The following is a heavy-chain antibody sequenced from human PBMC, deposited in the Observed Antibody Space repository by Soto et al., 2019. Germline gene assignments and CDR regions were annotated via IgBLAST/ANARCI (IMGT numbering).Heavy chain of an antibody. CDR1: GESFSGHI. V-gene: IGHV4-34*01. Sequence: QVQLQQSGAGLSKPSETLSLTCAVYGESFSGHIWTWIRQTPGKGLQWIGQINHSGSASYNPSLKSRVTISVLTSISQFSLELSSAPAADTAVYYCARGLITGSHYSGGRYYFDSWGQGTQVTVSS. CDR3: ARGLITGSHYSGGRYYFDS. J-gene: IGHJ4*02. D-gene: IGHD1-26*01. CDR2: INHSGSA.